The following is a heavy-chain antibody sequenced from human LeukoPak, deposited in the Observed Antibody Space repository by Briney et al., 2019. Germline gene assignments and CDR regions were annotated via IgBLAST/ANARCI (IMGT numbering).Heavy chain of an antibody. CDR2: SIPIFGIA. V-gene: IGHV1-69*04. J-gene: IGHJ6*02. Sequence: SVKVSCKASGGTFSSYAIGWVRQAPGQGLEWMGRSIPIFGIANYAQKFQGRVTITADKSTSTAYMELSSLRSEDTAVYYCARVRPPHYCRSTSCYTGMVYYYGMDVWGQGTTVTVSS. CDR1: GGTFSSYA. D-gene: IGHD2-2*02. CDR3: ARVRPPHYCRSTSCYTGMVYYYGMDV.